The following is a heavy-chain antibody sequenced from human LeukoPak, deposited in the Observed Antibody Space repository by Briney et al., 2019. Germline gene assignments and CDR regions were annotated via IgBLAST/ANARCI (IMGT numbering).Heavy chain of an antibody. V-gene: IGHV4-61*02. CDR1: GGSISSGSYY. CDR2: IYTSGST. J-gene: IGHJ4*02. Sequence: SETLSLTCTVSGGSISSGSYYWSWIRQPAGKGLEWIGRIYTSGSTNYNPSLKSRVTISVDTSKNQFSLKLSSVTAADTAVYYCARVGDSSGYYPYYFDYWGQGTLVTVSS. D-gene: IGHD3-22*01. CDR3: ARVGDSSGYYPYYFDY.